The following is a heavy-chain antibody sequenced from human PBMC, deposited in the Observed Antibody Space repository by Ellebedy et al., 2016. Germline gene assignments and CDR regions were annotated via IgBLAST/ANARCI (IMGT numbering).Heavy chain of an antibody. J-gene: IGHJ3*02. Sequence: GSLRLSCAVYGASFRGYYWSWIRQPPGEGLEWIGEINHSGSFNYNPSLKSRVPISVDTSKNQFSVNLSSVTAADTAVYYCARGLFDHRMAFDIWGQGTMVTVSS. CDR3: ARGLFDHRMAFDI. CDR2: INHSGSF. D-gene: IGHD2-21*01. CDR1: GASFRGYY. V-gene: IGHV4-34*01.